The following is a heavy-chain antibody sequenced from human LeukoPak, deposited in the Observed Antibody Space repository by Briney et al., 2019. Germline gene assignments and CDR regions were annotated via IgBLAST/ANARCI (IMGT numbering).Heavy chain of an antibody. J-gene: IGHJ3*02. V-gene: IGHV1-69*04. CDR2: IIPILGIA. CDR3: ARDSPHLPHSAFDI. Sequence: ASVKVSCKASGGTFSSYAVSWVRQAPGQGLEWMGRIIPILGIANYAQKFQGRVTITADKSTSTAYMELTRLRSDDTAVYYCARDSPHLPHSAFDIWGQGTMVTVSS. CDR1: GGTFSSYA.